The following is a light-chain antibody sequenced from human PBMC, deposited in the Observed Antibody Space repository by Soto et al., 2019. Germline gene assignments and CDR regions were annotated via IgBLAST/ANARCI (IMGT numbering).Light chain of an antibody. CDR3: QQYNNWLTWT. V-gene: IGKV3D-15*01. Sequence: EIVLTQSPCTLSLSPGERATLSCRASQTVTSSYLAWYQQKPGQAPRLLIYDASNRATGIPARFSGSGSGTEFTLTISSLQSEDFAVYYCQQYNNWLTWTFGQGTKVDIK. CDR1: QTVTSSY. J-gene: IGKJ1*01. CDR2: DAS.